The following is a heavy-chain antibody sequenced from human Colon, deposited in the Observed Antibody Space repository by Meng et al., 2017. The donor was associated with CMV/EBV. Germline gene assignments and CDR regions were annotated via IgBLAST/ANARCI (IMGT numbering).Heavy chain of an antibody. J-gene: IGHJ6*02. Sequence: SVKVSCKASGGTFSSYAISWVRQAPGQGLEWMGGIIPILGIANYAQKFQGRVTITADKSTSTAYMELSSLRSEDTAVYYCARSSRGPAAIRYDYYGMDVWGQGTTVTVSS. CDR2: IIPILGIA. V-gene: IGHV1-69*10. CDR1: GGTFSSYA. D-gene: IGHD2-2*02. CDR3: ARSSRGPAAIRYDYYGMDV.